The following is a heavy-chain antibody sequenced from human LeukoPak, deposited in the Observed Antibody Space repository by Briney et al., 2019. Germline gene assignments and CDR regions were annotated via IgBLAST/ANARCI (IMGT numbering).Heavy chain of an antibody. Sequence: SETLSLTCTVSGVSITSDHWNWIRQPPGKGLEWIGCIYYSGSTYYNPSLKSRVTISVDTSKNQFSLKLSSVTAADTAVYYCARFVRRDYRAGLDYWGQGTLVTVSS. CDR2: IYYSGST. J-gene: IGHJ4*02. CDR1: GVSITSDH. D-gene: IGHD6-19*01. CDR3: ARFVRRDYRAGLDY. V-gene: IGHV4-59*12.